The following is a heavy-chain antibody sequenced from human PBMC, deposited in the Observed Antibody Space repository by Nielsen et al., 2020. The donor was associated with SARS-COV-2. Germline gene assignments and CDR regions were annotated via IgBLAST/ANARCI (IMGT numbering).Heavy chain of an antibody. D-gene: IGHD2-2*01. Sequence: WIRQPPGKGLEWVSVIYSGGSTYYADSVKGRFTISRHNSKNTLYLQMNSLRAEDTAVYYCAKGEYCSSTSCYGPYYYGMDVWGQGTTVTVSS. V-gene: IGHV3-53*01. J-gene: IGHJ6*02. CDR3: AKGEYCSSTSCYGPYYYGMDV. CDR2: IYSGGST.